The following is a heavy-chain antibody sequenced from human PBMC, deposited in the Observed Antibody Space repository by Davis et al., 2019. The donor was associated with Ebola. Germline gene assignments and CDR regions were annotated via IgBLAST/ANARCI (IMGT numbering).Heavy chain of an antibody. D-gene: IGHD6-13*01. CDR1: GGSISAYF. J-gene: IGHJ3*02. CDR3: ARARDRGSSWYSAFDI. Sequence: PSETLSLTCTVSGGSISAYFWSWIRQPPGKGLEWIGYIYYSGSSASTNYNPSLKSRVTMSVDTSKNQVSLKLISVTAADTAVYYCARARDRGSSWYSAFDIWGQGTMVTVSS. V-gene: IGHV4-59*01. CDR2: IYYSGSSAST.